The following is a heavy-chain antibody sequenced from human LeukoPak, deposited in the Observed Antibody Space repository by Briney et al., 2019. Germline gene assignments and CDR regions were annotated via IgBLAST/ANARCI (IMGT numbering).Heavy chain of an antibody. CDR3: ARVVSVVVISHRGWFDP. D-gene: IGHD3-22*01. CDR2: IYYSGST. CDR1: GGSISSGDYY. J-gene: IGHJ5*02. Sequence: PSETLSLTCTVSGGSISSGDYYWSWIRQPPGKGLEWIGYIYYSGSTYYNPSLKSRVTISVDTPKNQFSLKLSSVTAADTAVYYCARVVSVVVISHRGWFDPWGQGTLVTVSS. V-gene: IGHV4-30-4*08.